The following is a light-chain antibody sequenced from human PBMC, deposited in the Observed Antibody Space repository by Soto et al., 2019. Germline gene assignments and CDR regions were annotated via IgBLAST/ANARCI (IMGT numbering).Light chain of an antibody. CDR2: DAS. V-gene: IGKV3-15*01. J-gene: IGKJ1*01. Sequence: EVLMTQSPATLSVSPGERATLSCRASQSLSTNVAWYQQKAGQAPRLLIYDASTRATGIPARFSGTGSGTEFTLTISSLQSEDFAVYYCHQDSNWPPWTFGQGTKVEIK. CDR1: QSLSTN. CDR3: HQDSNWPPWT.